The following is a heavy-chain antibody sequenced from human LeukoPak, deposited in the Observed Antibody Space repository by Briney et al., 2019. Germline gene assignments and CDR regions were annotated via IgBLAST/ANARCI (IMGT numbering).Heavy chain of an antibody. Sequence: ASVKVSCKASGGTFSSYTISWVRQAPGQGLEWMGGIIPIFRTANYAQKFQGRATITADESTSAAYMELSSLRSEDTAVYYCARGGTMVRGVITGDYFDYWAREPWSPSPQ. CDR1: GGTFSSYT. CDR2: IIPIFRTA. CDR3: ARGGTMVRGVITGDYFDY. D-gene: IGHD3-10*01. J-gene: IGHJ4*02. V-gene: IGHV1-69*01.